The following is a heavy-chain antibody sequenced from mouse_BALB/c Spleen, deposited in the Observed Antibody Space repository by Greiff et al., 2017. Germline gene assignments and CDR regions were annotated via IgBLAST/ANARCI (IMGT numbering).Heavy chain of an antibody. CDR2: INPSTGYT. CDR1: GYTFTSYW. D-gene: IGHD2-1*01. Sequence: QVHVKQSGAELAKPGASVKMSCKASGYTFTSYWMHWVKQRPGQGLEWIGYINPSTGYTEYNQKFKDKATLTADKSSSTAYMQLSSLTSEDSAVYYCARLGGNYPAWFAYWGQGTLVTVSA. J-gene: IGHJ3*01. CDR3: ARLGGNYPAWFAY. V-gene: IGHV1-7*01.